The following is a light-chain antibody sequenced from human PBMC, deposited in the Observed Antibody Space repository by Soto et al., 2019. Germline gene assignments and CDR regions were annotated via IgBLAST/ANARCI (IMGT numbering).Light chain of an antibody. J-gene: IGKJ4*01. CDR1: QSVSSN. CDR2: GAS. CDR3: QQYNNWPLT. Sequence: EIVMTQSPATLSVSPGERATLSCRASQSVSSNLAWYQQKPGQAPRLLIYGASTRATGIPARFSGSGSGTECTLTISSLQSEDFAVYYCQQYNNWPLTFGGGTKVEIQ. V-gene: IGKV3-15*01.